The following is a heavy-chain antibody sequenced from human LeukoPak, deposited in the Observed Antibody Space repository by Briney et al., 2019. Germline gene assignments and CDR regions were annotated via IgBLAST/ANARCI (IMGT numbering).Heavy chain of an antibody. CDR2: ITAGGTYI. V-gene: IGHV3-48*03. CDR1: EFTFSSYE. D-gene: IGHD2-21*01. J-gene: IGHJ4*02. Sequence: GGSLRLSCEASEFTFSSYEMNWVRQAPGKGLEWVSYITAGGTYIRYADSVRGRFTISRDNAKNSLYLQMDSLKSGDTAVYYCARETQACGGDCYDYWGQGTQVTVSS. CDR3: ARETQACGGDCYDY.